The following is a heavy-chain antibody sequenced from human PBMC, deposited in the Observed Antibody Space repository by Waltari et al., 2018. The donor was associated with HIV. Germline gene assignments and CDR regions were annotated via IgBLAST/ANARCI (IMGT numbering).Heavy chain of an antibody. V-gene: IGHV4-39*01. CDR2: MYYSGST. CDR3: ARHSRVLGWSNHFYYGLDV. CDR1: GGSLSSNNYF. J-gene: IGHJ6*02. Sequence: QPKLQESGPGLVKPSETVSLTCTVSGGSLSSNNYFLAWIRQAPGRGLEWVATMYYSGSTYYNPSFKSRVAISIDTSKNHFSLELRSVTAADTAVYYCARHSRVLGWSNHFYYGLDVWGQGTTVAVSS. D-gene: IGHD2-8*01.